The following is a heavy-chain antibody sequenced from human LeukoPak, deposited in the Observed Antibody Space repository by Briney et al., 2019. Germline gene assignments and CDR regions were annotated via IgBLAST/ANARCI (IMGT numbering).Heavy chain of an antibody. CDR1: GYTFTSYD. J-gene: IGHJ5*02. Sequence: ASAKVPCKASGYTFTSYDINWVRQATGQGLEWMGWMNHNSGNTGYAQTFQDRVTMTRNTFISTAYMELSSLRSEGTAVYYCARGRMAARGRWLDPWGQGTLVTVSS. V-gene: IGHV1-8*01. CDR3: ARGRMAARGRWLDP. D-gene: IGHD6-13*01. CDR2: MNHNSGNT.